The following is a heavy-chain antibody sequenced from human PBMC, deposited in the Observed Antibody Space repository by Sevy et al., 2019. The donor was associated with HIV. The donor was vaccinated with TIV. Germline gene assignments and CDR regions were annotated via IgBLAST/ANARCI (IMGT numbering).Heavy chain of an antibody. V-gene: IGHV4-39*01. D-gene: IGHD2-15*01. Sequence: SETLSLTCSVSGDAMSSRSYYWDWIRQPPGKGLEWIGEISYSGSTYLNTSLTSRVTISVDTSKKQFSLKLTSVTAADTAVYYCARHLSTTQGYYFHYWGQGALVTVSS. CDR3: ARHLSTTQGYYFHY. J-gene: IGHJ4*02. CDR1: GDAMSSRSYY. CDR2: ISYSGST.